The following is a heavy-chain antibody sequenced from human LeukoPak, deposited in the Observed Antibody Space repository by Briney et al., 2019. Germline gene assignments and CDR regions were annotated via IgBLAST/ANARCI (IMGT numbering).Heavy chain of an antibody. CDR3: ARDGPTTVTTFDAFDI. J-gene: IGHJ3*02. V-gene: IGHV4-34*01. CDR2: INHSGST. CDR1: GGSFSGYY. D-gene: IGHD4-17*01. Sequence: SETLSLTCAVYGGSFSGYYWSWIRQPPGKGLEWIGEINHSGSTNYNPSLKSRVTISVDTSKNQFSLKLSSVTAADTAVYYCARDGPTTVTTFDAFDIWGQGTMVTVSS.